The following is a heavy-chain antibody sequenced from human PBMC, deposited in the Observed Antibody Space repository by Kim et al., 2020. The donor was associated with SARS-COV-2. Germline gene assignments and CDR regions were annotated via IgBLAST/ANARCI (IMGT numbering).Heavy chain of an antibody. Sequence: ASVKVSCKASGYTFTSYGISWVRQAPGQGLEWMGWISAYNGNTNYAQKLQGRVTMTTDTSTSTAYMELRSLRSDDTAVYYCARTPYYYDSSGYYPRRQADWYFDLWGRGTLVTVSS. CDR2: ISAYNGNT. D-gene: IGHD3-22*01. V-gene: IGHV1-18*01. CDR1: GYTFTSYG. J-gene: IGHJ2*01. CDR3: ARTPYYYDSSGYYPRRQADWYFDL.